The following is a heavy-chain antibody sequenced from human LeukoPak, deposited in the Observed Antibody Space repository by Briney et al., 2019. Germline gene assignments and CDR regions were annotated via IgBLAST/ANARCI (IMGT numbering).Heavy chain of an antibody. Sequence: PGGSLRLSCAASGFTFSSYAMSWVRQAPGKGLEWFSAISGSGGSTYYADSVKGRFTISRDNSKNTLYLQMNSLRAENTAVYYCAKDKGYGGPDGLLDYWGQGTLVTVSS. CDR1: GFTFSSYA. J-gene: IGHJ4*02. CDR3: AKDKGYGGPDGLLDY. D-gene: IGHD4-23*01. V-gene: IGHV3-23*01. CDR2: ISGSGGST.